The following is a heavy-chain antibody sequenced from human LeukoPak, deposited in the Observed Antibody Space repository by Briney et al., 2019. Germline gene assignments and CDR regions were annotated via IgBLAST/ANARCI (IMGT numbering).Heavy chain of an antibody. CDR2: ISGGTI. CDR3: ARDHDFSFDY. V-gene: IGHV3-48*02. D-gene: IGHD2-21*02. J-gene: IGHJ4*02. Sequence: PGGSLRLSCAASGFTFNTYSMNWVRQAPGKGLEWISYISGGTIYYADSVKGRFTISRVNVGNSLFLQMNSLRDEDTAVYYCARDHDFSFDYWGQGTLVTVSS. CDR1: GFTFNTYS.